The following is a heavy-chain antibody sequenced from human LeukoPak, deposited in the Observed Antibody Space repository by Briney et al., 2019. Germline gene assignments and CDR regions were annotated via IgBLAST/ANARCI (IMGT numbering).Heavy chain of an antibody. CDR2: IYYSGST. D-gene: IGHD2-2*01. CDR1: GGSLSSSSYY. J-gene: IGHJ4*02. Sequence: SETLSLTCTVSGGSLSSSSYYWGWIRQPPGKGLEWIGSIYYSGSTYYNPSLKSRVTISVDTSKNQFSLKLSSVTAADTAVYYCARRSSTSWGYFDYWGQGTLVTVSS. V-gene: IGHV4-39*01. CDR3: ARRSSTSWGYFDY.